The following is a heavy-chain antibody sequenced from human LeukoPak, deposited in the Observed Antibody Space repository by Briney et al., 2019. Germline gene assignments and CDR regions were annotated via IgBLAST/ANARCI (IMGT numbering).Heavy chain of an antibody. D-gene: IGHD3-3*01. Sequence: PGGSLRLSCAASGFTFSSYAMHWVRQAPGKGLEWVAVISYDGSNKYYADSVKGRFTISRDNSKNTLYLQMNSLRAEDTAVYYCARPWWLLSLWDYWGQGTLVTVSS. CDR2: ISYDGSNK. CDR1: GFTFSSYA. J-gene: IGHJ4*02. V-gene: IGHV3-30*04. CDR3: ARPWWLLSLWDY.